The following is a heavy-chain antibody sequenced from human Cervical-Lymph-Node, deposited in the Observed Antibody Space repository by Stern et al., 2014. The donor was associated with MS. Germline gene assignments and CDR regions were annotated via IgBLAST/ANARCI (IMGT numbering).Heavy chain of an antibody. J-gene: IGHJ4*02. Sequence: QVQLQESGPGLVKPSETLSLTCTVSGGAINSHYWSWIRQTPGKGLEWVGYVSYSGFTNYNPSLKSRLTISVARSRNQFSLSLTSVTAADTAVYYCARADDCGGNCYPPRSFDYWGQGTVVTVSS. CDR1: GGAINSHY. CDR2: VSYSGFT. D-gene: IGHD2-21*02. CDR3: ARADDCGGNCYPPRSFDY. V-gene: IGHV4-59*11.